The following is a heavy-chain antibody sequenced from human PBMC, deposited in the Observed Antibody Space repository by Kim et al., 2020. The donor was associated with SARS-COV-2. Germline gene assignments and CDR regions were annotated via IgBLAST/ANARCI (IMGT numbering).Heavy chain of an antibody. V-gene: IGHV3-13*01. D-gene: IGHD3-22*01. J-gene: IGHJ4*02. Sequence: GGSLRLSCAASGFTFSSYDMHWVRQATGKGLEWVSAIGTAGDTYYPGSVKGRFTISRENAKNSLYLQMNSLRAGDTAVYYCARARIDYYDSSGYYPYFDYLRQGTLVTVSS. CDR2: IGTAGDT. CDR1: GFTFSSYD. CDR3: ARARIDYYDSSGYYPYFDY.